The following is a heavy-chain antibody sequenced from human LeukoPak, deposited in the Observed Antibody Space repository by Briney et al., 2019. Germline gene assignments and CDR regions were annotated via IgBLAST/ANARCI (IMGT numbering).Heavy chain of an antibody. CDR2: IRFDGGHK. CDR1: GLAFSSSV. V-gene: IGHV3-30*02. CDR3: AQEALDAFDI. Sequence: GGSLRLSCAASGLAFSSSVVHWVRQAPGRGLEWVAFIRFDGGHKFYADSVKGRFTISGDDSKNTLSLQMSSLGTEDTAVYYCAQEALDAFDIWGQGTMVIVSS. J-gene: IGHJ3*02.